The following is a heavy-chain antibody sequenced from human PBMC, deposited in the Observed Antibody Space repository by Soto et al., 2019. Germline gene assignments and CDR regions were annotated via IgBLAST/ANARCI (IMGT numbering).Heavy chain of an antibody. J-gene: IGHJ5*02. CDR3: ARDRGAVAA. Sequence: EVQLVESGGGLVQPGGSLRISCTASGFSLSNYEMNWVRQAPGQGLQWVSYINGRGTSTYYADSVEGRFTISRDNAKNSLYLQMNSLRAEDTGVYYCARDRGAVAAWGQGTRVTVSS. D-gene: IGHD6-19*01. CDR2: INGRGTST. V-gene: IGHV3-48*03. CDR1: GFSLSNYE.